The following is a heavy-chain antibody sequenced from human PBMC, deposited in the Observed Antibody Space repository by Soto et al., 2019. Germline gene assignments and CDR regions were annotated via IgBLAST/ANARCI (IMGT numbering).Heavy chain of an antibody. Sequence: GGSLRLSCAASGFTFSSYGMSLVRQAPRKGLEWVSTIRGSADSANYADSVKGRFTISRDNSKNMLYLQMNSLRADDTAVYYCAKHLWFGESVFDPWGQGTLVTVSS. D-gene: IGHD3-10*01. CDR1: GFTFSSYG. CDR2: IRGSADSA. V-gene: IGHV3-23*01. CDR3: AKHLWFGESVFDP. J-gene: IGHJ5*02.